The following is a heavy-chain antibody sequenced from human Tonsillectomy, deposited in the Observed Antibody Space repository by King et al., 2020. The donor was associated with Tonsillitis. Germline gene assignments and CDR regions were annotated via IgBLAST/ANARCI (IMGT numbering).Heavy chain of an antibody. D-gene: IGHD3-10*01. Sequence: VQLQQWGAGLLKSSETLSLTCAVYGGSFSGYYCTWIRQPPGKGLEWIGEISHSGSTNYNPSLKSRVTKSEYTSKNRFSLKLSSVTAADTAVYYCARDGGYYGSGTYQYYWGQGTLVTVSS. V-gene: IGHV4-34*01. J-gene: IGHJ4*02. CDR2: ISHSGST. CDR1: GGSFSGYY. CDR3: ARDGGYYGSGTYQYY.